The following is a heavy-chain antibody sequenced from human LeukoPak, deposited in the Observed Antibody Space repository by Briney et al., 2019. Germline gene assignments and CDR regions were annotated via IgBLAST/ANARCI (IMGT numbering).Heavy chain of an antibody. CDR3: ARDERTVAAMEY. V-gene: IGHV3-7*01. J-gene: IGHJ4*02. Sequence: PGGSLRLSCAASGFTFSSYWMSWVRQAPGEGLEWVANIKLDGSEKYYVDSVKGRFTISRVNAKNSLYLQMNSLRAEDTVVYYCARDERTVAAMEYWGQGTLVTVSS. D-gene: IGHD2-15*01. CDR1: GFTFSSYW. CDR2: IKLDGSEK.